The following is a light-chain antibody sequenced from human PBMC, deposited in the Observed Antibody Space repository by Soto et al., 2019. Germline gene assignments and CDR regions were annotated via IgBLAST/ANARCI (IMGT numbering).Light chain of an antibody. CDR3: QQYYTYST. J-gene: IGKJ5*01. CDR1: QSISSW. V-gene: IGKV1-5*01. Sequence: DIQMTQSPSTLSASVGDRVTITCRASQSISSWLAWYQQKPGKAPKLLIYDASSLESGVPSRFSGSGSGTEFTLTISGLQPDDFATYFCQQYYTYSTFGQGTRLDIK. CDR2: DAS.